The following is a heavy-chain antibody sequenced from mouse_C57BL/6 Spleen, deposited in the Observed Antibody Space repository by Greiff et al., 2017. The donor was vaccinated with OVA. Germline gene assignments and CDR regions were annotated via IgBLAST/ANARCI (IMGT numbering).Heavy chain of an antibody. CDR2: INPSNGGT. CDR3: ARSGAYYGYDEGNAMDY. V-gene: IGHV1-53*01. CDR1: GYTFTSYW. Sequence: QVQLQQPGTELVKPGASVKLSCKASGYTFTSYWMHWVKQRPGQGLEWIGNINPSNGGTNYNEKFKSKATLTVDKSSSTAYMQLSSLTSEDSAVYYCARSGAYYGYDEGNAMDYWGQGTSVTVSS. D-gene: IGHD2-2*01. J-gene: IGHJ4*01.